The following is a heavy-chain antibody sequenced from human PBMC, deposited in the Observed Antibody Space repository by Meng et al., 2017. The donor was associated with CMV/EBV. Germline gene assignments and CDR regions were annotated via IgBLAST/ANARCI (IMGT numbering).Heavy chain of an antibody. CDR1: GFTFSDYT. J-gene: IGHJ4*02. CDR2: ISSDSGYR. D-gene: IGHD3/OR15-3a*01. V-gene: IGHV3-21*01. Sequence: ETLSLTCAASGFTFSDYTMNWVRQAPGKGLEWVSSISSDSGYRYYADSVRSRFTISRDNADYSLYLQLNNLRAEDTAVYYCTRGDFDFWTGRIFDKWGQGTLVTVSS. CDR3: TRGDFDFWTGRIFDK.